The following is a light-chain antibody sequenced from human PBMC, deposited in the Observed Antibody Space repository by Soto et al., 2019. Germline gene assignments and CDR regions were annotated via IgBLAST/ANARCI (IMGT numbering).Light chain of an antibody. V-gene: IGLV2-11*01. J-gene: IGLJ3*02. Sequence: QSALTQPRSVSGSPGQSVTISCTGTSSDVGGYNYVSWYQQHPGKAPKLMIYDVSKGPSGVPDRFSGAKSGNTASLTISGLQAEYEADYYCCSYAGSSWVFGGGTKLTVL. CDR1: SSDVGGYNY. CDR3: CSYAGSSWV. CDR2: DVS.